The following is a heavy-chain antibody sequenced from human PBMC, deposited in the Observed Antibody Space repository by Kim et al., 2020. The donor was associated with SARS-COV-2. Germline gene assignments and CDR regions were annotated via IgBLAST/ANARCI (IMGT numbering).Heavy chain of an antibody. D-gene: IGHD3-3*01. CDR1: GYTFTSYY. Sequence: ASVKVSCKASGYTFTSYYMHWVRQAPGQGLEWMGIINPSGGSTSYAQKFQGRVTMTRDTSTSTVYMELSSLRSEDTAVYYCARDLEVDSYYDFWSGYNTNRYYYYGMDVCGQGTTVTVSS. CDR2: INPSGGST. CDR3: ARDLEVDSYYDFWSGYNTNRYYYYGMDV. J-gene: IGHJ6*02. V-gene: IGHV1-46*01.